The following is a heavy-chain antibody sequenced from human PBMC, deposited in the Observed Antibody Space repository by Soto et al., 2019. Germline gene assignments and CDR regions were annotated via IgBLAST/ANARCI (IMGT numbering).Heavy chain of an antibody. D-gene: IGHD3-10*01. CDR1: GYTFTSYD. Sequence: QVQLVQSEAEVKKPGASVKVSCKSSGYTFTSYDINWVRQATGQGLEWMGWMNPNSGNTGYAQKFQGRVTMTRNTSISTAYMELSSLRSEDTAVYYCARGINYYASGDDAFDIRGKGTMVIVSS. CDR3: ARGINYYASGDDAFDI. V-gene: IGHV1-8*01. CDR2: MNPNSGNT. J-gene: IGHJ3*02.